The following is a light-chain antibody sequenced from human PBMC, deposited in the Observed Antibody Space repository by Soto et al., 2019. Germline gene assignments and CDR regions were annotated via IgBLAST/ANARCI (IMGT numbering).Light chain of an antibody. CDR2: DVS. CDR1: SSDVGGYNY. CDR3: CSFAGSYTYWV. Sequence: QSALTQPRSVSGSPGQSVTISCTGTSSDVGGYNYVSWYQQHPGKAPKVMIYDVSKRPSGVHDRFSGSKSGNTASLTIFGLQAEDEADYYCCSFAGSYTYWVFGGGTKLTVL. J-gene: IGLJ3*02. V-gene: IGLV2-11*01.